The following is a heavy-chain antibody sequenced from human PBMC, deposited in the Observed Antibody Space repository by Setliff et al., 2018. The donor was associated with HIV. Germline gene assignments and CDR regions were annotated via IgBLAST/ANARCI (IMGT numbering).Heavy chain of an antibody. CDR1: GFSFSDYY. J-gene: IGHJ4*02. CDR3: VRSIGGSPY. Sequence: GGSLRLSCAASGFSFSDYYMSWIRQAPGKGLEWLSYIGNTRTYTNYADSVKGRFAISRDNSKNSLYLQMNSLRAEDTAVYFCVRSIGGSPYWGQGALVTVSS. CDR2: IGNTRTYT. D-gene: IGHD2-15*01. V-gene: IGHV3-11*06.